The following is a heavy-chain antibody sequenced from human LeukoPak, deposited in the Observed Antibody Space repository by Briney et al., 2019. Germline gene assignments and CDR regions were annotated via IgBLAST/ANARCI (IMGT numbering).Heavy chain of an antibody. V-gene: IGHV4-34*01. CDR2: INHSGST. Sequence: SETLSLTCAVYGGSFSGYYWSWIRQPPGKGLEWIGEINHSGSTNYNPSLKSRVTISVDTSKNQFSLKLSSVTAADTAVYYCARQWVGSESQARLPAAATRGSNWFDPWGQGTLVTVSS. CDR3: ARQWVGSESQARLPAAATRGSNWFDP. CDR1: GGSFSGYY. D-gene: IGHD2-2*01. J-gene: IGHJ5*02.